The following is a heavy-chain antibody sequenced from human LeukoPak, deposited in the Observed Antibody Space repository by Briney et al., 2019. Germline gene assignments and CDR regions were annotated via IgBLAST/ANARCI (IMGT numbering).Heavy chain of an antibody. CDR1: GFTFSSYS. Sequence: PGGSLRLSCAASGFTFSSYSMNWVRQAPGKGLEWVSSISSSSSYIYYADSAKGRFTISRDNAKNSLYLQMNSLRAEDTAVYYCAREEDGSFDYWGQGTLVSVSS. D-gene: IGHD5-24*01. J-gene: IGHJ4*02. CDR2: ISSSSSYI. CDR3: AREEDGSFDY. V-gene: IGHV3-21*01.